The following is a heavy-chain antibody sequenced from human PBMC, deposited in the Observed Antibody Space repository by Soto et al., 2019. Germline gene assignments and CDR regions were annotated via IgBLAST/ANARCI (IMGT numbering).Heavy chain of an antibody. CDR1: GFTFDDYA. D-gene: IGHD3-3*01. V-gene: IGHV3-9*01. CDR3: AKDRXRXLEWSLDAFDI. J-gene: IGHJ3*02. Sequence: EVQLVESGGGLVQPGRSLRLSCAASGFTFDDYAMHWVRQAPGKGLEWVSGISWNSGSIGYADSVKGRFTISRDNAKNSLYLQMXSLRAEDTALYYCAKDRXRXLEWSLDAFDIWGQGTMVTVSS. CDR2: ISWNSGSI.